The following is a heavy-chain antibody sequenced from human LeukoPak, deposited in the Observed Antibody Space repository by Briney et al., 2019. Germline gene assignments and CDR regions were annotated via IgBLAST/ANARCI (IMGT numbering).Heavy chain of an antibody. CDR2: IKEDEIKK. CDR3: GRTGSELLWFGAVDN. CDR1: GFAFSTYW. J-gene: IGHJ4*02. Sequence: GGSLRLSCAASGFAFSTYWMSWVRQAPGEGLEWVANIKEDEIKKNYVDSVRGRFTISRDNAKNSLFLQMNSLRAEDTAVYYCGRTGSELLWFGAVDNWGLGTLVTVSS. V-gene: IGHV3-7*01. D-gene: IGHD3-10*01.